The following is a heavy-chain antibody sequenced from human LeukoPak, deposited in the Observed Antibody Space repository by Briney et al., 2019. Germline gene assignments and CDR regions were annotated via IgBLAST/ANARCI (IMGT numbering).Heavy chain of an antibody. Sequence: GGSLRLSCAASGFTFSSNAMSWVRQAPGKGLEWVSAISNSGGSTYYADSVKGRFTISRDNSKNTLYLQMNSLRAEDTAVYYCARRYYYDSSGYYGPLDYWDQGTLVTVSS. V-gene: IGHV3-23*01. CDR1: GFTFSSNA. D-gene: IGHD3-22*01. CDR3: ARRYYYDSSGYYGPLDY. CDR2: ISNSGGST. J-gene: IGHJ4*02.